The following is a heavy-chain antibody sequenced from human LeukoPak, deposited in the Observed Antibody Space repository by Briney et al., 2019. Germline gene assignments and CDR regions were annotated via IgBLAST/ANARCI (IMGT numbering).Heavy chain of an antibody. CDR3: ARHQYLGGFSGWFHAFDI. D-gene: IGHD6-19*01. CDR1: GFTFSSYS. CDR2: ISSSSSYI. V-gene: IGHV3-21*01. J-gene: IGHJ3*02. Sequence: GGSLRLSCAASGFTFSSYSMNWVRQAPGKGLEWVSSISSSSSYIYYADSVKGRFTISRDNSKNTLYLQMNSLRAEDTAVYYCARHQYLGGFSGWFHAFDIWGQGTMVTVSS.